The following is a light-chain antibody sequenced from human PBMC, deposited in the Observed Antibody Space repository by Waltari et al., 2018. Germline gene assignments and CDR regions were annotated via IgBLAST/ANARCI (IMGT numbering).Light chain of an antibody. CDR2: DVT. Sequence: QSALTQPASVSGSPGQSITISCAGIGTAIATSDFVSWYQHHPDRAPPVIIYDVTNRPTRISARFSASKSADTASLTISGLQAEDEGDYYCASQRPDGVVLFGGGTRVTVL. V-gene: IGLV2-14*03. CDR1: GTAIATSDF. J-gene: IGLJ3*02. CDR3: ASQRPDGVVL.